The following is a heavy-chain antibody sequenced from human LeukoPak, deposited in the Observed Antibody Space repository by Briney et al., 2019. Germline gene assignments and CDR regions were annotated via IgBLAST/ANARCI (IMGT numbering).Heavy chain of an antibody. Sequence: SETLSLTCAVYGGSFSGYYWSWIRQPPGKGLEWIGEINHSGSTNYNPPLKSRVTISVDTSKNQFSLKLSSVTAADTAVYYCARGPSYCSSTSCYSEDYYYGMDVWGKGTTVTVSS. J-gene: IGHJ6*04. D-gene: IGHD2-2*01. CDR2: INHSGST. V-gene: IGHV4-34*01. CDR1: GGSFSGYY. CDR3: ARGPSYCSSTSCYSEDYYYGMDV.